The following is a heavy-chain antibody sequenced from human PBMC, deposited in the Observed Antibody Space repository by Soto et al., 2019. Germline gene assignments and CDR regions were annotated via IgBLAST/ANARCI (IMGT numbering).Heavy chain of an antibody. CDR1: GGSLSDSY. V-gene: IGHV4-34*01. CDR3: VKNFDY. J-gene: IGHJ4*02. Sequence: QVQLQQWGAGLLKPSETLSLTCAVYGGSLSDSYWSWIRQPPGKGLEWIGDINHSGNSNYSPSLKGRVTISVDTSKNHFSLKLNSVTAADSAVYYCVKNFDYWGQGTLVTVSS. CDR2: INHSGNS.